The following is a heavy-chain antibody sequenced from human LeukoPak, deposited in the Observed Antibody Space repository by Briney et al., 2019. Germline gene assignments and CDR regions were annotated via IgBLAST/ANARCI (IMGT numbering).Heavy chain of an antibody. CDR3: ATGKLGGWYDAFDI. CDR2: INWNGGST. CDR1: GFTFDDYG. Sequence: GVLRLSCAASGFTFDDYGMSWVRQAPGKGLEWVSGINWNGGSTGYADSVKGRFTISRDNAKDSLYLQMNSLRAEDTAVYYCATGKLGGWYDAFDIWGQGTMVTVSS. D-gene: IGHD6-19*01. J-gene: IGHJ3*02. V-gene: IGHV3-20*04.